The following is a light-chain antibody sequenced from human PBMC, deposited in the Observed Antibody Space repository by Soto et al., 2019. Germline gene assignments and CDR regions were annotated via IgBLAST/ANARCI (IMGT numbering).Light chain of an antibody. Sequence: QSVLTQPPSASGTPGQRVTISCCGSSSNIGRNTVHWYQHLPGTAPKLLIYSNHQRPSGVTDRFSGSKSGTSASLAISGLQSDDEADYYCAAWDDSLNAVIFGGGTKVTVL. CDR2: SNH. V-gene: IGLV1-44*01. CDR1: SSNIGRNT. J-gene: IGLJ2*01. CDR3: AAWDDSLNAVI.